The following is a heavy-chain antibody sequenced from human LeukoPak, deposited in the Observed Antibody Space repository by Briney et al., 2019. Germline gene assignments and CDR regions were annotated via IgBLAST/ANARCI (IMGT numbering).Heavy chain of an antibody. Sequence: GGSLILSCVASGFTLSYFGMHWVRQATGKGLEWVAFIRYDGSNEYYAESVKGRFTISRDNSKNTLYLQMNSLRVEDTAAYYCAKIEGKYQLANIPDSWGQGTLVTVSS. CDR2: IRYDGSNE. V-gene: IGHV3-30*02. D-gene: IGHD2-2*01. CDR3: AKIEGKYQLANIPDS. J-gene: IGHJ4*02. CDR1: GFTLSYFG.